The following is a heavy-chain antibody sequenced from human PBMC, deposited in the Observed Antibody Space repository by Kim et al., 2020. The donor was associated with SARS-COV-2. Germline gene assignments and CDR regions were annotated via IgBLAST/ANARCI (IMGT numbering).Heavy chain of an antibody. CDR2: ISSSSSYI. Sequence: GGSLRLSCAASGFTFSSYSMNWVRQAPGKGLEWVSSISSSSSYIDYADSVKGRFTISRDNAKNSLYLQMNSLRAEDTAVYYCARELDSSGPLPHCGQSTLVT. CDR1: GFTFSSYS. D-gene: IGHD6-19*01. V-gene: IGHV3-21*01. J-gene: IGHJ1*01. CDR3: ARELDSSGPLPH.